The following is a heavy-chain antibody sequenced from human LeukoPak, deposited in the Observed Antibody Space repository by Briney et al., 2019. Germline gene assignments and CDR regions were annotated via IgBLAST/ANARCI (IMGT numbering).Heavy chain of an antibody. V-gene: IGHV4-4*02. D-gene: IGHD1-1*01. Sequence: ASGTPSLTCGVSGGSITSTNWWSWVRQPPGQGLEWIGEVSLSGLTNYNPSLKSRVTISVDTSKNQFSLKLSSVTAADTAVYYCARDRRARSTGTAILDYWGQGTLVTVSS. CDR1: GGSITSTNW. J-gene: IGHJ4*02. CDR3: ARDRRARSTGTAILDY. CDR2: VSLSGLT.